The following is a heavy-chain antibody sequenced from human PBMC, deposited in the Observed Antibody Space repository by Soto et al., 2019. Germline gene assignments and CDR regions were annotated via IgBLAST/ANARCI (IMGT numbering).Heavy chain of an antibody. Sequence: EVQLLESGGGLVQPGGSLRLSCAAAGFTFSIDAMSCVRQAPGKGLEWVSAISGSGGSTYYADSVKGRFTISRDNSKNTLYLQMNSLRADDTAVYYCAKATRGGSATLIRDYWGQGTLVTVSS. CDR2: ISGSGGST. J-gene: IGHJ4*02. V-gene: IGHV3-23*01. CDR1: GFTFSIDA. D-gene: IGHD3-10*01. CDR3: AKATRGGSATLIRDY.